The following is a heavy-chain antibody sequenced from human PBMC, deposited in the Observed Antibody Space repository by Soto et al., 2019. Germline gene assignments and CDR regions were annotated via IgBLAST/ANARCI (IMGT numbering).Heavy chain of an antibody. CDR2: IYPGDADT. CDR3: ARGGVSKKYYGMDV. J-gene: IGHJ6*02. V-gene: IGHV5-51*01. Sequence: EVQLVQSGAEVKKPGESLKISCKGSGYSFSNYWIGWVRQMPGKGLEWMGVIYPGDADTRYGPSVQGQVTISADNSISTAYLSWSSLKASDTAMYYCARGGVSKKYYGMDVWGQGTTVTVSS. D-gene: IGHD3-16*01. CDR1: GYSFSNYW.